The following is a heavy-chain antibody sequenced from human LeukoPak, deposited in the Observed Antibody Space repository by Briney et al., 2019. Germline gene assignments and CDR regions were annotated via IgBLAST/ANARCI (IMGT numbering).Heavy chain of an antibody. CDR1: GGSISSYY. V-gene: IGHV4-59*01. CDR2: IYYSGST. J-gene: IGHJ5*02. D-gene: IGHD3-3*01. CDR3: ARTSNYDFWSGYYKDNWSDP. Sequence: SETLSLTCTVSGGSISSYYWSWIRQPPGKGLEWIGYIYYSGSTSYNPSLKSRVTISVDTSKNQFSLKLSSVTAADTAVYYCARTSNYDFWSGYYKDNWSDPWGQGTLVTVSS.